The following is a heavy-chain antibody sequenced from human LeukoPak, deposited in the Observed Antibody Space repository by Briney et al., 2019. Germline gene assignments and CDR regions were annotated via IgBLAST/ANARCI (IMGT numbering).Heavy chain of an antibody. CDR1: GYSITSSSW. J-gene: IGHJ4*02. CDR3: ARPDSSGYYYDY. CDR2: IYHSGTT. D-gene: IGHD3-22*01. V-gene: IGHV4-28*01. Sequence: SETLSLTCAVSGYSITSSSWWGWIRQPPGKGLERIGYIYHSGTTYYNPSLQSRVTMSVDTSKNQFSLKLSSVTAVDTAVYYCARPDSSGYYYDYWGQGTLVTVSS.